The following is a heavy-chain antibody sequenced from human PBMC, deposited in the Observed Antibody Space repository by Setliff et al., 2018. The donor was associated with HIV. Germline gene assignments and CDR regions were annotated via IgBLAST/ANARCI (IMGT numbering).Heavy chain of an antibody. CDR1: GYTFTTYS. J-gene: IGHJ3*02. Sequence: GASVKVSCKTSGYTFTTYSIHWVRQAPGQSPEWMGWINVGKGDTKYSQELQGRITLTTDTSANTAYMELSSLRSDDTAVYFCARDRSSGYYYPDAFDIWGQGTMVTVSS. CDR3: ARDRSSGYYYPDAFDI. CDR2: INVGKGDT. D-gene: IGHD3-22*01. V-gene: IGHV1-3*01.